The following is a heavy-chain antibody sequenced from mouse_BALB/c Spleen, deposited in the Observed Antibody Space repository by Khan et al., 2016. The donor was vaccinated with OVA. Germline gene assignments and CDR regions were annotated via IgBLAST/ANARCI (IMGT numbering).Heavy chain of an antibody. V-gene: IGHV1S135*01. Sequence: EVQLQQSGPELMKPGASVKISCKASGYSFTSYYIHWVKESHGKSLEWIGYIDPFSGGTTYNQNFKGKATLTVDKSSSTAYIHLSNLTSEDSAVYYCTRHGDGTWFTYWGQGTLVTVSA. D-gene: IGHD2-13*01. CDR3: TRHGDGTWFTY. J-gene: IGHJ3*01. CDR2: IDPFSGGT. CDR1: GYSFTSYY.